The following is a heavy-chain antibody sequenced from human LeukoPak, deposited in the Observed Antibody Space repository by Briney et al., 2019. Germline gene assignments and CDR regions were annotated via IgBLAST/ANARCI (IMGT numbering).Heavy chain of an antibody. CDR2: ISSSSSYI. CDR3: AREILAPGKTHDY. Sequence: PGGSLRLSCAASGFTFSASDMNWVRQTPGKGLEWVSSISSSSSYIYYADSVKGRFTISRDNSKNTLYLQMNSLRAEDTAVYYCAREILAPGKTHDYWGQGTLVTVSS. J-gene: IGHJ4*02. V-gene: IGHV3-21*01. CDR1: GFTFSASD.